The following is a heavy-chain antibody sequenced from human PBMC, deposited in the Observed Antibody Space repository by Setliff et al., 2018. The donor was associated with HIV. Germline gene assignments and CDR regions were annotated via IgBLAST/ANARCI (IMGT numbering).Heavy chain of an antibody. J-gene: IGHJ3*02. CDR2: IWYDGGNK. V-gene: IGHV3-33*06. CDR1: GFTFSSYG. Sequence: PGGSLRLSCAASGFTFSSYGMHWVRQAPGKGLEWVAVIWYDGGNKYYADSVKGRFTISRDNSKNTLYLQMNSLRAEDTAVYYCAKARSVYDAFDIWGQGTMVTVSS. CDR3: AKARSVYDAFDI. D-gene: IGHD3-10*01.